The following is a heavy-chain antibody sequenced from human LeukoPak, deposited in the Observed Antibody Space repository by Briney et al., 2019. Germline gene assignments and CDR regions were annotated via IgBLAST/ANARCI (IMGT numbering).Heavy chain of an antibody. CDR3: ARDSHLLSEVLGAFDI. CDR2: ISSSSSYI. J-gene: IGHJ3*02. D-gene: IGHD3-3*02. V-gene: IGHV3-21*01. CDR1: GFTFSSYS. Sequence: GGSLRLSCAASGFTFSSYSMNWVRQAPGKGLEWVSSISSSSSYIYYADSVKGRFTISRDNAKNSLYLQMNSLRAEDTAVYYCARDSHLLSEVLGAFDIWGQGTMVTVSS.